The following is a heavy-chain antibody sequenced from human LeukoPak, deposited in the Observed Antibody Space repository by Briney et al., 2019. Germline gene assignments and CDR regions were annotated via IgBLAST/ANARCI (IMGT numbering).Heavy chain of an antibody. CDR1: GGSIRSYH. J-gene: IGHJ3*02. D-gene: IGHD3-22*01. CDR2: IYYSGST. V-gene: IGHV4-59*01. Sequence: SETLSLTCTVSGGSIRSYHWSWIRQPPGKGLEWIGNIYYSGSTNYNPSLKSRVTISVDTSKNQFSLKLSSVTAADTAVYYCARDKLDSSGYYAFDIWGQGTMVTVSS. CDR3: ARDKLDSSGYYAFDI.